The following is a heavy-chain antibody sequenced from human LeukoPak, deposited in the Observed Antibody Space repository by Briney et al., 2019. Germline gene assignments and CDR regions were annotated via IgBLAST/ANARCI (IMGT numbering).Heavy chain of an antibody. Sequence: GGSLRLSCAASGFTFSGYAMSWGRQAPGKGLEWVSGISGSGGSTYYADSVKGRFTISRDNAKNTLYLQMNSLRAEDTAVYYCARTIVGAAFDYWGQGTLVTVSS. CDR1: GFTFSGYA. D-gene: IGHD1-26*01. CDR2: ISGSGGST. V-gene: IGHV3-23*01. CDR3: ARTIVGAAFDY. J-gene: IGHJ4*02.